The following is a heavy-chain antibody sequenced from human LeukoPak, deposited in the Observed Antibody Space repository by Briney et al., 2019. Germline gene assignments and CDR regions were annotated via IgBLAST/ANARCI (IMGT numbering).Heavy chain of an antibody. D-gene: IGHD6-13*01. Sequence: GGSLGLSCAASGFTFSSYGMHWVRQAPGKGLEWVAVIWYDGSNKYYADSVKGRFTISRDNSKNTLYLQMNSLRAEDTAVYYCARDPLAGSWYYFDYWGQGTLVTVSS. J-gene: IGHJ4*02. CDR3: ARDPLAGSWYYFDY. CDR2: IWYDGSNK. CDR1: GFTFSSYG. V-gene: IGHV3-33*01.